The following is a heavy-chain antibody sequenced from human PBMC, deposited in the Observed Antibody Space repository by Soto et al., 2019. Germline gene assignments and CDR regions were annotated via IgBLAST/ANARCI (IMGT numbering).Heavy chain of an antibody. CDR2: INPSGDRT. D-gene: IGHD1-26*01. J-gene: IGHJ4*02. CDR3: ARGWAAHFDY. V-gene: IGHV1-46*03. CDR1: GNTFTNYY. Sequence: QVQLVQSGAEVKKPGASVKVSCKASGNTFTNYYMHWVRQAPGQGLEWMGIINPSGDRTTYAHKFQGRVIMTRDTSTSPVYMELSSLKSEDTAVYFCARGWAAHFDYWGQGTLVTVSS.